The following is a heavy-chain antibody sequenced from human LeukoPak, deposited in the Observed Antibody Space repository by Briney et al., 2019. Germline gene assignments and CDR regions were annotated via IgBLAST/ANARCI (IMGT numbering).Heavy chain of an antibody. CDR1: GFIFRSSW. CDR2: IKQDGSEK. J-gene: IGHJ6*02. V-gene: IGHV3-7*01. CDR3: ASASPYYYGIDV. Sequence: GGPLRLSCAACGFIFRSSWMIWVRQAPGKGLEGVANIKQDGSEKYYGVSVKGRFTISRDNAKNSLYLQMNSLRAEDTAVYFCASASPYYYGIDVWGQGTTVTVSS.